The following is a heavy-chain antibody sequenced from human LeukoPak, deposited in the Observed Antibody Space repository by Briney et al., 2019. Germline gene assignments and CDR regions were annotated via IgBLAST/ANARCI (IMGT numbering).Heavy chain of an antibody. CDR2: ISETGGTI. V-gene: IGHV3-23*01. Sequence: GGSLRLSCAPSGFTFSNYAMSWVRQAPGKGLEWVSAISETGGTIHYADSVRGRFIISRDNSKNTLYLQMNSLRAEDTAVYYCAREMTIITYSFDSWGQGTLVTVSS. CDR1: GFTFSNYA. CDR3: AREMTIITYSFDS. D-gene: IGHD5-24*01. J-gene: IGHJ4*02.